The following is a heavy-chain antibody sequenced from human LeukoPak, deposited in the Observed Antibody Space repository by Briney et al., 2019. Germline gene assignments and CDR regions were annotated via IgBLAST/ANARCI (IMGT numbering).Heavy chain of an antibody. D-gene: IGHD4-23*01. Sequence: PSETLSLTCAVYGGSFSGYYWSWIRQPPGKGLEWIGEINHSGSTNYNPSLKSRVTISVDTSKNQFSLKLSSVTAADTAVYYCARDRGGFSWELGYWGQGTLVTVSS. V-gene: IGHV4-34*01. CDR1: GGSFSGYY. CDR2: INHSGST. J-gene: IGHJ4*02. CDR3: ARDRGGFSWELGY.